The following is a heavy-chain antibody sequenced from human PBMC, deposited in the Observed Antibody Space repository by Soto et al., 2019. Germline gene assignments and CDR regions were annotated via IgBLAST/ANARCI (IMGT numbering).Heavy chain of an antibody. D-gene: IGHD3-10*01. V-gene: IGHV3-30-3*01. CDR1: GFTFSSYA. CDR2: ISYDGSNK. CDR3: ARAPPGYYGSGSYAYYYGMDV. Sequence: GGSLRLSCAASGFTFSSYAMHWVRQAPGKGLEWVAVISYDGSNKYYADSVEGRFTISRDNSKNTLYLQMNSLRAEDTAVYYCARAPPGYYGSGSYAYYYGMDVWGQGTTVTVSS. J-gene: IGHJ6*02.